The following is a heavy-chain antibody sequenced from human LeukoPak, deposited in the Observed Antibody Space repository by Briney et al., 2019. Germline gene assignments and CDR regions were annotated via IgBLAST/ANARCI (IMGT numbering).Heavy chain of an antibody. CDR2: ISTGANTI. CDR3: VRYSLGAWFDP. J-gene: IGHJ5*02. CDR1: GFMFSSYE. V-gene: IGHV3-48*03. Sequence: GGSLRLSCAASGFMFSSYEMNWVRQAPGKGLEWVSYISTGANTIYYADSVKGRFTISRDNAKNSLYLQMNSLRADDTAVYYCVRYSLGAWFDPWGQGTLVTVSS. D-gene: IGHD2-21*01.